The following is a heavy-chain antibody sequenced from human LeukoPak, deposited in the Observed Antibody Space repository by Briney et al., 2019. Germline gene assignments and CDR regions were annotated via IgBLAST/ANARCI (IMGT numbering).Heavy chain of an antibody. CDR1: GFTFSSYS. J-gene: IGHJ4*02. Sequence: PGGSLRLSCAASGFTFSSYSMNWVRQAPGKGLEWVSSISSSSSYIYYADSVKGRFTISRDNAKNSLYLQMNSLRAEDTAVYYCAREANWNDEADYWGQGTLVTVSS. D-gene: IGHD1-1*01. CDR3: AREANWNDEADY. V-gene: IGHV3-21*01. CDR2: ISSSSSYI.